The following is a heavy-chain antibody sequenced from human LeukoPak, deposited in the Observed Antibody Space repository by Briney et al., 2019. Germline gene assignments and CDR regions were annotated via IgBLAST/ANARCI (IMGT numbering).Heavy chain of an antibody. CDR3: ARDYYDSSGYYSTLDY. CDR1: GFTVSSNY. CDR2: IYSGGST. Sequence: GGSLRLSCAASGFTVSSNYMSWVRQAPGKGLEWVSVIYSGGSTYYADSVKGRFTISRDNSKNTLYLQMSSLRAEDTAVYYCARDYYDSSGYYSTLDYWGQGTLVTVSS. D-gene: IGHD3-22*01. V-gene: IGHV3-66*01. J-gene: IGHJ4*02.